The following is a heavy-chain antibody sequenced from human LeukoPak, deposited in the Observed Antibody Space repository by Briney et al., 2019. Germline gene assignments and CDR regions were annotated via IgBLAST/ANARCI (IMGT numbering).Heavy chain of an antibody. Sequence: SGPTLVKPTQTLTLTCTFSGFPLSTSGVGVGWIRQPPGKALEWLALIYWDDDKRYSPSLKSRLTITKDTSKNQVVLTMTNMDPVDTATYYCAHVPTTVTTDAFDIWGQGTMVTVSS. CDR1: GFPLSTSGVG. V-gene: IGHV2-5*02. J-gene: IGHJ3*02. D-gene: IGHD4-17*01. CDR3: AHVPTTVTTDAFDI. CDR2: IYWDDDK.